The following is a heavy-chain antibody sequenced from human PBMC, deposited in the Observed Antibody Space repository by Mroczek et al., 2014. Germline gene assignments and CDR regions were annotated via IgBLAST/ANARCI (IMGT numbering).Heavy chain of an antibody. CDR2: VYYSGST. D-gene: IGHD6-13*01. CDR3: ARDPIAAPGLGTYAFDI. CDR1: GGSISSGGYY. Sequence: QVQLQQSGPGLVKPSQTLSLTCTVSGGSISSGGYYWSWIRQHPGKGLEWIGYVYYSGSTYYNPSLKSRVTISVDTSKNQFSLKLSSVTAADTAVYYCARDPIAAPGLGTYAFDIWGQGTMVTVSS. V-gene: IGHV4-31*03. J-gene: IGHJ3*02.